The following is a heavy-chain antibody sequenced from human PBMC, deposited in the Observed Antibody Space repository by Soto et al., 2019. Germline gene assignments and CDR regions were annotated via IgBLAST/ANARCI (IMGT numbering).Heavy chain of an antibody. D-gene: IGHD6-19*01. Sequence: PGGSLRLSCAASGFTFSSCAMHWVRQAPGKGLEWVALISYDGSNKYYADSVKGRFTISRDNSKNTLYLQMNSLRAEDTAVYYCARAPIAVPGTWYFDYWGQGTLVTVSS. J-gene: IGHJ4*02. CDR1: GFTFSSCA. CDR2: ISYDGSNK. CDR3: ARAPIAVPGTWYFDY. V-gene: IGHV3-30-3*01.